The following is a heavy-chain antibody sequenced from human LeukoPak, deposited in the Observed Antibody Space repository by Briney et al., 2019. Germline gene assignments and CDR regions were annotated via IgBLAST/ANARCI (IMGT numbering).Heavy chain of an antibody. D-gene: IGHD3-10*01. CDR1: GFTFSSYG. J-gene: IGHJ4*02. Sequence: GGSLRLSCAASGFTFSSYGMHWVRQAPGKGLEWVAVISYDGSNKYYADSVKGRFTISRDNSKNTLYLQMNSLRAEDTAVYYCARDFVCGSGSQWGQGTLVTVSS. CDR3: ARDFVCGSGSQ. V-gene: IGHV3-30*03. CDR2: ISYDGSNK.